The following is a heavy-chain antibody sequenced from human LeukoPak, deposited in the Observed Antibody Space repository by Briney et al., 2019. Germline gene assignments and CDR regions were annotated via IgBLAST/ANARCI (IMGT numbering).Heavy chain of an antibody. CDR1: GYTFTGYY. Sequence: GASVKVSCKASGYTFTGYYMHWVRQAPGQGLEWMGWINPDSGGTNYAQKFQGRVTMTRDTSITTAYMELSRLTSDGTAVYYCARDLGYSRRYYDFSDWGQGTLVTVSS. CDR3: ARDLGYSRRYYDFSD. CDR2: INPDSGGT. V-gene: IGHV1-2*02. J-gene: IGHJ4*02. D-gene: IGHD3-3*01.